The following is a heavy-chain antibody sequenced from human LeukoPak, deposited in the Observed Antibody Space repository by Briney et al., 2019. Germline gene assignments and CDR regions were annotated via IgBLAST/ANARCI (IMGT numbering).Heavy chain of an antibody. D-gene: IGHD3-22*01. CDR2: IRSSSSYI. Sequence: KPGGSLRLSCAASGFTFSSYSMNWVRQAPGKGLEWVSSIRSSSSYIYYADSVKGRFPISRDNAKNSLYLQMNSLRAEDTAVYYCARDSGYHYDSGTSPRFDYWGQGTLVTVSS. V-gene: IGHV3-21*01. CDR3: ARDSGYHYDSGTSPRFDY. CDR1: GFTFSSYS. J-gene: IGHJ4*02.